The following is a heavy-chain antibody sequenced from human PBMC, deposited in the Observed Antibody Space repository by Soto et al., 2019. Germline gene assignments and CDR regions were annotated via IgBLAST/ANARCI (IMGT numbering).Heavy chain of an antibody. Sequence: LRLSCTASGFIFSSYAMSWVRQAPGNGLEWVSAISASGDNAYYADSVKGRFTISRDRSKSLYLQMKSLRAEDTAIYYCAKFFVAGTRGYFDSWGQGTLVTVSS. CDR2: ISASGDNA. D-gene: IGHD6-19*01. CDR3: AKFFVAGTRGYFDS. CDR1: GFIFSSYA. V-gene: IGHV3-23*01. J-gene: IGHJ4*02.